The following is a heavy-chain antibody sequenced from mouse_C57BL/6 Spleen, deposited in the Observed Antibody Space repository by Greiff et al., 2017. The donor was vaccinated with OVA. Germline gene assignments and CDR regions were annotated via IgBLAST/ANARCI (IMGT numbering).Heavy chain of an antibody. J-gene: IGHJ2*01. D-gene: IGHD1-1*01. V-gene: IGHV1-82*01. CDR2: IYPGDGDT. CDR1: GYAFSSYW. Sequence: VQGVESGPELVKPGASVKISCKASGYAFSSYWMNWVKQRHGKGLEWIGRIYPGDGDTNYNGKFKGKATLTADKSSSTAYMQLSSLTSEDSAVDFCARLYYGSSYDFDYWGQGTTLTVSS. CDR3: ARLYYGSSYDFDY.